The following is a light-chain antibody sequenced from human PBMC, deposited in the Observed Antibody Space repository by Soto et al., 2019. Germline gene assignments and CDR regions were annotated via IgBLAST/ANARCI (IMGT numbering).Light chain of an antibody. V-gene: IGLV2-8*01. CDR2: EVN. J-gene: IGLJ2*01. Sequence: QSALTQPPSASGSPGQSVTISCTGTSSDVGGYNSVSWYQQHPGKAPILMIYEVNKRPSGVPDRFSASKSDSTASLTVSGLQAEDEAHYYCSSYAGSKNLVFGGGTKLTVL. CDR1: SSDVGGYNS. CDR3: SSYAGSKNLV.